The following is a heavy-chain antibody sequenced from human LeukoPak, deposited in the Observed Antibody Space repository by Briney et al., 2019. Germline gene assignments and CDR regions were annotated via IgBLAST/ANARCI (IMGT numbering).Heavy chain of an antibody. J-gene: IGHJ4*02. CDR2: IYYSGST. Sequence: PSETLSLTCTVSGGSISSYYWSWIRQPPGKGLEWIGYIYYSGSTNYTPYLKSRVTISVHTSKNQFSLKLSSVTAADTAVYYCARASSSPSPWDYWGQGTLVTVSS. V-gene: IGHV4-59*01. CDR3: ARASSSPSPWDY. D-gene: IGHD6-6*01. CDR1: GGSISSYY.